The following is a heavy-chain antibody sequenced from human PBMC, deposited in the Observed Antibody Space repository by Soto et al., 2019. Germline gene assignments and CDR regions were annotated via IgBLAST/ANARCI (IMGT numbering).Heavy chain of an antibody. CDR2: ISGRGGSS. Sequence: EVQLLESGGGLIQPGGSLRLSCSASGFSFSSYAMMWVRQAPGKGLEWVSVISGRGGSSYFADSAKGRFTISRDNSKNMLYLEMNSLRAEDTAIYLCAKGSIEYSASVDYWGQGTLVIVSS. CDR1: GFSFSSYA. D-gene: IGHD1-26*01. J-gene: IGHJ4*02. CDR3: AKGSIEYSASVDY. V-gene: IGHV3-23*01.